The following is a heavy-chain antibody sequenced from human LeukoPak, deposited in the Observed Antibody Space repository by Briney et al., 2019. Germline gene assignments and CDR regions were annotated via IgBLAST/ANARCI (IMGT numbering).Heavy chain of an antibody. Sequence: SETLSLTCAVYGGSFSGYYWSWIRQPSGKGLEWIGEINHSGSTNYNPSLKSRVTISVDTSKNQFSLKLSSVTAADTAVYYCAGNSSSSVDYWGQGTLVTVSS. V-gene: IGHV4-34*01. CDR3: AGNSSSSVDY. CDR1: GGSFSGYY. D-gene: IGHD6-6*01. CDR2: INHSGST. J-gene: IGHJ4*02.